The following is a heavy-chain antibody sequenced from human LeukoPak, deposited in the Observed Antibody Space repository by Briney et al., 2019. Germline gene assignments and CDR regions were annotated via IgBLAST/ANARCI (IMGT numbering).Heavy chain of an antibody. V-gene: IGHV4-61*02. J-gene: IGHJ6*02. CDR1: GGSISSGSYY. D-gene: IGHD6-6*01. CDR2: IYTSGST. Sequence: SETLSLTCTVSGGSISSGSYYWSWIRQPAGKGLEWIGRIYTSGSTNYNPSLKSRVTISVDTSKNQFSLKLSSVTAADTAVYYCARTSPLYYYGMDVWGQGTTVTVSS. CDR3: ARTSPLYYYGMDV.